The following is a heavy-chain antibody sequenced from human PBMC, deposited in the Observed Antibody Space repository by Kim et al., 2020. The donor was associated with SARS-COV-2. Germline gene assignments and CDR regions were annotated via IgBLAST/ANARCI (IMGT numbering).Heavy chain of an antibody. CDR2: IIPIFGTA. CDR3: AGDSVENFDWLLPAGMDV. D-gene: IGHD3-9*01. J-gene: IGHJ6*02. CDR1: GGTFSSYA. Sequence: SVKVSCKASGGTFSSYAISWVRQAPGQGLEWMGGIIPIFGTANYAQKFQGRVTITADESTSTAYMELSSLRSEDTAVYYCAGDSVENFDWLLPAGMDVWGQGTTVTVSS. V-gene: IGHV1-69*13.